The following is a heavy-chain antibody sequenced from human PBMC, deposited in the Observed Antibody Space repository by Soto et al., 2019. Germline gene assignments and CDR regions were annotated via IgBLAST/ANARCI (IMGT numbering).Heavy chain of an antibody. Sequence: EVKLLESGGGLAQPGGSLRLSCVGSGFTFDSYAISWVRHAPGERLQWIAAISGSADGTDYAHSVRGRFTISRDNAKKTVHLQMDSLRVEDTAVYFWAKDAVGGYSFWSCYYSDGLDVWGQGTLVTVS. D-gene: IGHD3-3*01. CDR1: GFTFDSYA. J-gene: IGHJ3*01. V-gene: IGHV3-23*01. CDR2: ISGSADGT. CDR3: AKDAVGGYSFWSCYYSDGLDV.